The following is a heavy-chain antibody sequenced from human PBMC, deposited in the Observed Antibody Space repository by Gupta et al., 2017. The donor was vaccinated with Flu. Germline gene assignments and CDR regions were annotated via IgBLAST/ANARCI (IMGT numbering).Heavy chain of an antibody. CDR1: GFTFSSHD. CDR3: ARGHWDN. CDR2: IRSSAVT. J-gene: IGHJ4*02. V-gene: IGHV3-48*03. Sequence: EVQLVESGGGLVQPGGSLRLSCAASGFTFSSHDMSWVRQATGRGLEWVSFIRSSAVTYYGDPVRGRFTSSRDNAKNSLYLQMSGLRDEDTAVYYCARGHWDNWGQGTLVTVSS.